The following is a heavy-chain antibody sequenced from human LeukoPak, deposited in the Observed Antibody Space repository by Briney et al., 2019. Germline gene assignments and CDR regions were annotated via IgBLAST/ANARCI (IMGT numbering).Heavy chain of an antibody. CDR1: GGSISSSSYY. D-gene: IGHD2-8*01. Sequence: SETLSLTCTVSGGSISSSSYYWGWIRQPPGKGLEWIGSIYYSGSTYYNPSLKSRVTISVDTSKNQFSLKLSSVTAADTAVYYCARESILGYCTNGVCYTPSSSFDYWGQGTLVTVSS. J-gene: IGHJ4*02. V-gene: IGHV4-39*07. CDR2: IYYSGST. CDR3: ARESILGYCTNGVCYTPSSSFDY.